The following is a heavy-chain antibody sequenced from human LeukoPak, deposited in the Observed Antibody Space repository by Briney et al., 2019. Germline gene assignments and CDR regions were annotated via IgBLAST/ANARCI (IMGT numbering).Heavy chain of an antibody. J-gene: IGHJ4*02. CDR1: GDSVSSSSIA. CDR2: TYYRSKWYN. Sequence: SQTLSLTCVISGDSVSSSSIAWHWIRLSPSRGLEWLGRTYYRSKWYNDYAVSVKSRITINPDTSKNQFSLQLNSVTPEDTAVYYCARDRWANWNYVDYWGQGTLVTVSS. CDR3: ARDRWANWNYVDY. D-gene: IGHD1-20*01. V-gene: IGHV6-1*01.